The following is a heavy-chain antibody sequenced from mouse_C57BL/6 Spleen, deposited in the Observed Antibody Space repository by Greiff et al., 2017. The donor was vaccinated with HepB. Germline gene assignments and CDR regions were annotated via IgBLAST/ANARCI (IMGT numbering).Heavy chain of an antibody. J-gene: IGHJ2*01. CDR3: ARRSPTTVVAWDS. V-gene: IGHV1-82*01. D-gene: IGHD1-1*01. CDR2: IYPGAGDT. Sequence: QVQLQQSGPELVKPGASVKISCKASGYAFSSSWMNWVKQRPGKGLERIGRIYPGAGDTNSNGTFKGKAPLTADNSSSTAYLQLSSRTSEDSAVYFCARRSPTTVVAWDSWGQGATLTVAS. CDR1: GYAFSSSW.